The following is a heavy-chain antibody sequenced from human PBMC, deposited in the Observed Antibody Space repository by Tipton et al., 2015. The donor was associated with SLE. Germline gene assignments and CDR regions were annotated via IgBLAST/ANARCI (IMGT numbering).Heavy chain of an antibody. J-gene: IGHJ1*01. Sequence: SLRLSCAASGFTFSGHFMDWVRQTPGKGLEWVGRIKRRTDRYATDYAGSVKGRFTVSRDESRDSLYLQMNSLKIEDTAVYYCVAMMRGVGYWGQGTLVPVS. D-gene: IGHD3-10*01. V-gene: IGHV3-72*01. CDR1: GFTFSGHF. CDR2: IKRRTDRYAT. CDR3: VAMMRGVGY.